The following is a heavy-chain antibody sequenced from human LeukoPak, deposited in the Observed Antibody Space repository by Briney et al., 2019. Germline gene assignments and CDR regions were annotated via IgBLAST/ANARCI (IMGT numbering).Heavy chain of an antibody. CDR2: ISGSGGST. D-gene: IGHD6-19*01. Sequence: GGSLRLSCAASGFTFSNYGMHWVRQAPGKGLEWVSAISGSGGSTYYADSVEGRFTISRDNSKNTLYLQMNSLRAEDTAVYYCAKDSVSIAVAGPFDYWGQGTLVTVSS. J-gene: IGHJ4*02. V-gene: IGHV3-23*01. CDR1: GFTFSNYG. CDR3: AKDSVSIAVAGPFDY.